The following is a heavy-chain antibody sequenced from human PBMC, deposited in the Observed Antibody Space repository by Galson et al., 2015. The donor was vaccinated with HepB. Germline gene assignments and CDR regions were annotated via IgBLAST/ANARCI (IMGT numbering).Heavy chain of an antibody. Sequence: SLRLSCAASGFTFSSYAMHWVRQAPGKGLEWVAVISYDGSNKYYADSVKGRFTISRDNSKNTLYLQMNSLRAEDTAVYYCARDLLRVGAQRDGMDVWGQGTTVTVSS. J-gene: IGHJ6*02. CDR2: ISYDGSNK. CDR1: GFTFSSYA. V-gene: IGHV3-30-3*01. CDR3: ARDLLRVGAQRDGMDV. D-gene: IGHD1-26*01.